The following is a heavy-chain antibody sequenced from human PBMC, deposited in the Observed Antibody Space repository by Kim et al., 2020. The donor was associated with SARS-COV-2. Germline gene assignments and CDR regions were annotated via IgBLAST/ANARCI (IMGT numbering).Heavy chain of an antibody. CDR3: AKRVDASGWYGLDY. J-gene: IGHJ4*02. Sequence: GGSLRLSCAASGFSFSTYGMHWVRQPPGKGLEWVALISGDGTRTYYADSVKGRFTISRDNSGNMLSLQMSTLGPEDTAVYYCAKRVDASGWYGLDYWAQGTLVTVSS. V-gene: IGHV3-30*18. CDR2: ISGDGTRT. D-gene: IGHD6-19*01. CDR1: GFSFSTYG.